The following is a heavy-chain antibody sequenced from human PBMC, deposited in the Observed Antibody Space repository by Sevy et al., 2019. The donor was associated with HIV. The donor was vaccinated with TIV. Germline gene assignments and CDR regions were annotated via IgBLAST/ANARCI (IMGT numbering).Heavy chain of an antibody. CDR1: GFTFSIYG. CDR3: AKDRRGHYYGSGCPLAIYYYGMDV. CDR2: ISYDGSNK. J-gene: IGHJ6*02. D-gene: IGHD3-10*01. Sequence: GGSLRLSCAASGFTFSIYGMHWIRQAPGKGLEWVAVISYDGSNKYYADSVKGRFTISRDNSKNTLYLQMNSLRAEDTAVYYCAKDRRGHYYGSGCPLAIYYYGMDVWGQGTTVTVSS. V-gene: IGHV3-30*18.